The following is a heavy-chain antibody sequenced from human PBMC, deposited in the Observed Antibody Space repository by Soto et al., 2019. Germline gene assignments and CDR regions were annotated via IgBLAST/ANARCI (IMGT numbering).Heavy chain of an antibody. J-gene: IGHJ5*02. CDR2: IYHSGST. Sequence: SETLSLACPVCGGSISSGGYSWSWIRQPPGKGLEWIGYIYHSGSTYYNPSLKSRVTISVDRSKNQFSLKLSSVTAADTAVYYCARVTDRWGQGTLVTVSS. CDR1: GGSISSGGYS. CDR3: ARVTDR. V-gene: IGHV4-30-2*01.